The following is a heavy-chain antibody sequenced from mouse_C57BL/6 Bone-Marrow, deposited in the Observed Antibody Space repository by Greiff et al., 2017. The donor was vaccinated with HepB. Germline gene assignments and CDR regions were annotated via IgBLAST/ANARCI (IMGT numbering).Heavy chain of an antibody. CDR3: ARKPYVSRYWYFDV. D-gene: IGHD2-12*01. CDR2: ILPSIGRT. Sequence: QVQLKESGSELRSPGSSVKLSCKDFDSEVFPIAYMSWVRQKPGHGFEWIGGILPSIGRTIYGEKFEDKATLDADTLSNTAYLELNSLTSEDSAIYYCARKPYVSRYWYFDVWGTGTTVTVSS. CDR1: DSEVFPIAY. V-gene: IGHV15-2*01. J-gene: IGHJ1*03.